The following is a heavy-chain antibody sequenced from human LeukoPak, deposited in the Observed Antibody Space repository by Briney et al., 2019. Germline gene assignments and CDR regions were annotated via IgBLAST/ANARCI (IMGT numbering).Heavy chain of an antibody. V-gene: IGHV1-2*02. D-gene: IGHD3-22*01. Sequence: ASVTVSCKASGYTFTGYYMHWVRQAPGQGLEWMGWINPNSGGTNYAQKFQGRVTMTRDTSISTAYMELSRLRSDDTAVYYCARVGGVRWLSERYMDVWGKGTTVTISS. J-gene: IGHJ6*03. CDR2: INPNSGGT. CDR3: ARVGGVRWLSERYMDV. CDR1: GYTFTGYY.